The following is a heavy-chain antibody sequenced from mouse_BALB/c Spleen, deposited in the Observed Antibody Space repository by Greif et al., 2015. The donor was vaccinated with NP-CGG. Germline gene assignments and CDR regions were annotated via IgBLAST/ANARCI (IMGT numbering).Heavy chain of an antibody. CDR3: ARDWGDY. CDR2: IRNKANGYTT. CDR1: GFTFTDYY. Sequence: EVQLVESGGGLVQPGGSLRLSCATSGFTFTDYYMSWVRQPPGKALEWLGFIRNKANGYTTEYSASVKGRFTISRDNSQSILYLQMNTLRAEDSATYYCARDWGDYWGQGTTLTASS. J-gene: IGHJ2*01. V-gene: IGHV7-3*02.